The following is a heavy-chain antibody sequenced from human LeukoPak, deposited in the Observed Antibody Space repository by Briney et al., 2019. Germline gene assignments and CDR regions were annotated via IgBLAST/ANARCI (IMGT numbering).Heavy chain of an antibody. D-gene: IGHD2-2*01. V-gene: IGHV4-34*01. CDR3: ARDAPIYCSSTSCHGDAVDI. CDR2: INHSGST. J-gene: IGHJ3*02. Sequence: SETLSLTCAVYGGSFSGYYWSWIRQPPGKGLEWIGEINHSGSTNYNPSLKSRVTISVDTSKNQFSLKLSSVTAADTAVYYCARDAPIYCSSTSCHGDAVDIWGQGTMVTVSS. CDR1: GGSFSGYY.